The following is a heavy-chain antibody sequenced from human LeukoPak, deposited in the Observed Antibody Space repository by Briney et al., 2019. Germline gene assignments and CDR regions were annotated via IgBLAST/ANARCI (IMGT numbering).Heavy chain of an antibody. CDR1: GFTFSTYA. D-gene: IGHD1-1*01. Sequence: GGSLRLSCAASGFTFSTYALHWVRQAPGEGLEWVAVISYDGSNKYYADSVKGRFTISRDNSKNTLYLQMNSLRAEDTAVYYCARDRLETLDYWGQGTLVTVSS. CDR2: ISYDGSNK. J-gene: IGHJ4*02. CDR3: ARDRLETLDY. V-gene: IGHV3-30*04.